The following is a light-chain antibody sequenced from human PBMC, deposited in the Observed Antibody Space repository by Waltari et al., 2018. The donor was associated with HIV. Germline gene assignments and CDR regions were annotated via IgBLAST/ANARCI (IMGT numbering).Light chain of an antibody. J-gene: IGLJ1*01. CDR3: SSYAGSDNPYV. V-gene: IGLV2-8*01. Sequence: SGSPGQSVTISCTGTSSDLINYNYVSWYQQYPGKAPKLIIFEVTKRPSGVPDRFSGSKSGDTASLTVSGLQAEDEADYYCSSYAGSDNPYVFGSGTKVTVL. CDR1: SSDLINYNY. CDR2: EVT.